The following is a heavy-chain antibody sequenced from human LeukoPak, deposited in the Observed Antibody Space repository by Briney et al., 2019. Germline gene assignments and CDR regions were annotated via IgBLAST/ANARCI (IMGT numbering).Heavy chain of an antibody. J-gene: IGHJ3*02. Sequence: GGSLRLSCAASGFTFSSYWMSWVRQAPGKGLEWMANIKQDGSEKYYVDSVKGRFTISRDNAKNSLYLQMNSLRAEDTAVYYCARDGVITIFGVVIRHSAFDIWGQGTMVTVSS. CDR3: ARDGVITIFGVVIRHSAFDI. V-gene: IGHV3-7*01. CDR2: IKQDGSEK. D-gene: IGHD3-3*01. CDR1: GFTFSSYW.